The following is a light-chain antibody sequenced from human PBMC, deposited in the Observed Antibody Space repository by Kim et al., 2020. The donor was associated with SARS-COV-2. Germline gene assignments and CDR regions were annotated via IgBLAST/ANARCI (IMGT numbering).Light chain of an antibody. CDR1: QSVSSN. V-gene: IGKV3-15*01. CDR3: QQYNNWPPVT. Sequence: SPGERGTLSCRARQSVSSNLAGYQQKPGQPPRLLIDGASTRGAKVPARFSGSGAGTEFTLTISSLQSEDFAIYYCQQYNNWPPVTFGGGTKVDIK. J-gene: IGKJ4*01. CDR2: GAS.